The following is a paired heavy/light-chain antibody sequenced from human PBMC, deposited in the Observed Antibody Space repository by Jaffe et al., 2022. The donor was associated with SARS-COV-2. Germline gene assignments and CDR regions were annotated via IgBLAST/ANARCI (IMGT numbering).Heavy chain of an antibody. V-gene: IGHV3-23*01. Sequence: EVQLLESGGGLVQPGESLRLSCAASGFTFSTYAMAWVRRAPGKGLEWVSDITGNGFKTSYADSVKGRFTISRDNSKNTVYLRMNTLRVEDTATYYCAKDLAPNGRLDLESWGHGTLVTVSS. J-gene: IGHJ5*01. CDR2: ITGNGFKT. D-gene: IGHD1-1*01. CDR1: GFTFSTYA. CDR3: AKDLAPNGRLDLES.
Light chain of an antibody. CDR3: QQYNSSPIT. J-gene: IGKJ5*01. CDR2: DAF. V-gene: IGKV1-16*02. Sequence: DIQMTQSPSSLSASVGDRVTITCRASQGIGNYLAWFRQKPGKAPESLIYDAFRLQSGVPLKFSGSGSGTDFTLTINSLQPEDFATYYCQQYNSSPITFGQGTRLEIK. CDR1: QGIGNY.